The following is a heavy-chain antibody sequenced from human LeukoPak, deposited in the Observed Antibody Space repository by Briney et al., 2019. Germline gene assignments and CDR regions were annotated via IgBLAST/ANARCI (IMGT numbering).Heavy chain of an antibody. V-gene: IGHV3-30-3*01. D-gene: IGHD3-3*01. Sequence: PGGSLRLSCAASGFTFSSYAMHWVRQAPGKGLEWVAVISYDGSNKYYADSVKGRFTISRDNSKNTLYLQMNSLRAEDTAVYYCAKDSLQIYDFWSGYPSLWGQGTLVTVSS. J-gene: IGHJ4*02. CDR1: GFTFSSYA. CDR3: AKDSLQIYDFWSGYPSL. CDR2: ISYDGSNK.